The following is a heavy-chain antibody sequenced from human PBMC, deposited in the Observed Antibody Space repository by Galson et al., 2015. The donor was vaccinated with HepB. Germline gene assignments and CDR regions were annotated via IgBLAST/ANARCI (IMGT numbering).Heavy chain of an antibody. J-gene: IGHJ6*02. CDR3: AATYYPDSSGHPPLFDDYYYGMDV. CDR1: GGTFSSSV. Sequence: SVKVSCEASGGTFSSSVISWVRQAPGQGLEWMGGIIPMFDTANYARRFQGRVTITEDKSTSTVHMDLSSLRSDDTAVYYCAATYYPDSSGHPPLFDDYYYGMDVWGQGTTVTVSS. V-gene: IGHV1-69*06. CDR2: IIPMFDTA. D-gene: IGHD3-22*01.